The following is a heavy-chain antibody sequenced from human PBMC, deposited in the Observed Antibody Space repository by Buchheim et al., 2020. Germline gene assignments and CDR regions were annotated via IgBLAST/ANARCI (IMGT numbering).Heavy chain of an antibody. CDR3: ARDLGMATINYFDY. D-gene: IGHD5-24*01. CDR2: IYYSGST. Sequence: QVQLQESGPGLVKPSETLSLTCTVSGGPISSYYWSWIRQPPGKGLEWIGYIYYSGSTNYNPSLKSRVTISVDTSKNQFSLKLSSVTAADTAVYYCARDLGMATINYFDYWGQGTL. V-gene: IGHV4-59*01. J-gene: IGHJ4*02. CDR1: GGPISSYY.